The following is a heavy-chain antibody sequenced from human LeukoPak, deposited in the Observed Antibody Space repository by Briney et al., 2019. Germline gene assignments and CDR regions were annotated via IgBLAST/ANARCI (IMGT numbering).Heavy chain of an antibody. Sequence: GGSLRLSCLASGFTFSSYAMHWVRQAPGKGLEYVSAISSNGGSTYYADSLKGRFTISRDNSKNTLYLQMSSLRAEDTAVYYCVKDRIGGRGGYNQQYYFDYWGQGTLVTVSS. D-gene: IGHD5-24*01. V-gene: IGHV3-64D*06. J-gene: IGHJ4*02. CDR2: ISSNGGST. CDR1: GFTFSSYA. CDR3: VKDRIGGRGGYNQQYYFDY.